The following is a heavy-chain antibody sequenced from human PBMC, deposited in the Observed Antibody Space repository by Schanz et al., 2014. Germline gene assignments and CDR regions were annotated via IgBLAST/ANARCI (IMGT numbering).Heavy chain of an antibody. CDR3: ATETYSSSWCFDY. Sequence: VQLVESGGGVVQPGRSLRLSCAASGFTFSNFAIHWVRQAPGKGLEWVSYISRSSSTIYYTDSVKGRFTISRDNAKNSVFLQMNGLRDEDTAVYYCATETYSSSWCFDYWGQGTLVTVSS. J-gene: IGHJ4*02. D-gene: IGHD6-13*01. CDR2: ISRSSSTI. V-gene: IGHV3-48*02. CDR1: GFTFSNFA.